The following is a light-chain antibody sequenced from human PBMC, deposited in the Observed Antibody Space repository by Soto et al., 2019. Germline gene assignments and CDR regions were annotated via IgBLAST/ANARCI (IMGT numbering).Light chain of an antibody. CDR3: QQYNNWPRA. CDR1: QRVRSN. CDR2: GAP. Sequence: EIVMTQSPATLPVSPGERATLSCRASQRVRSNLAWYLQKPGQASRLLIYGAPTRATGIPARLSGSGSGTEFTLTISSLQSEDSTVYYCQQYNNWPRAFGQGTKV. J-gene: IGKJ1*01. V-gene: IGKV3-15*01.